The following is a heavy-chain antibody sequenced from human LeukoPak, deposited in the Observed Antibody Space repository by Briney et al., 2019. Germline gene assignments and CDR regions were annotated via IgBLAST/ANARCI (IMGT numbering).Heavy chain of an antibody. Sequence: GGSLRLSCAASGFTFSSYAMSWVRQAPGKGLEWVSSISGSGDTHYADSVEGRFTISRDNSKNTLFLQMSSLRGEDTAVYYCAKDRDPPRDGYNLGGSDYWSQGTLVTVSS. D-gene: IGHD5-24*01. CDR1: GFTFSSYA. CDR3: AKDRDPPRDGYNLGGSDY. J-gene: IGHJ4*02. V-gene: IGHV3-23*01. CDR2: ISGSGDT.